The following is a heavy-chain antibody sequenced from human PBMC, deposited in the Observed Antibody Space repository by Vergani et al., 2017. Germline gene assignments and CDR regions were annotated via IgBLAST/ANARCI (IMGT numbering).Heavy chain of an antibody. Sequence: QVQLEESGPRLVKPSETLSLTCAVSGYSISSAYYWSWIRQPPGKELEWIGYMYHSGSTNYNPSLETRVTISGDTSKNQFSLKLNSVTAADTAVYYCGRVADFYGLGSRLLDLWGQGILVTVSS. CDR3: GRVADFYGLGSRLLDL. J-gene: IGHJ5*02. CDR2: MYHSGST. CDR1: GYSISSAYY. D-gene: IGHD3-10*01. V-gene: IGHV4-38-2*01.